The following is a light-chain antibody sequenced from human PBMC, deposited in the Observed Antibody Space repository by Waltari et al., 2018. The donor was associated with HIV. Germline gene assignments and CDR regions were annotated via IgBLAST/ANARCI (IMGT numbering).Light chain of an antibody. CDR3: LKHNSYPRP. CDR2: AAS. CDR1: QGIRND. Sequence: DIQITQSASSLSASVGDRVTITCRASQGIRNDLGWYQEKPGKAPKPLSYAASSSQSAATSRFSGSGSVKEFNFTSSRLQTEDFAIYDCLKHNSYPRPFGQGTKVEIK. J-gene: IGKJ1*01. V-gene: IGKV1-17*01.